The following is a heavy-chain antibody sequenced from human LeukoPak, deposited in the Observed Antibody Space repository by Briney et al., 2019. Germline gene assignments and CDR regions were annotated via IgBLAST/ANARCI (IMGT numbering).Heavy chain of an antibody. V-gene: IGHV3-21*01. J-gene: IGHJ4*02. D-gene: IGHD5-18*01. CDR3: ARLRDTVTSASDY. Sequence: PGGSLRVSCAASGFSIKSYSMTWVRQAPGKGLEWVATISSSGGYIYYADSVKGRFTISRDTVQSSLFLQLNSLRVEDTAVYNCARLRDTVTSASDYWGQGTLVTVSS. CDR1: GFSIKSYS. CDR2: ISSSGGYI.